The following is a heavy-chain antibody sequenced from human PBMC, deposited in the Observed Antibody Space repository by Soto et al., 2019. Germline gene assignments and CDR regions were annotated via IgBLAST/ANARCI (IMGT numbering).Heavy chain of an antibody. J-gene: IGHJ4*02. CDR1: GGYFVDFC. V-gene: IGHV4-34*01. Sequence: VVGGYFVDFCGRRILQTPGKGLEWIGEINHSGSTNYNPSLKSRVTISVDTSKNQFSLKLSSVTAADTAVYYCARGQRGYSYGYGVLTDYWRKGTLVTVSS. CDR3: ARGQRGYSYGYGVLTDY. CDR2: INHSGST. D-gene: IGHD5-18*01.